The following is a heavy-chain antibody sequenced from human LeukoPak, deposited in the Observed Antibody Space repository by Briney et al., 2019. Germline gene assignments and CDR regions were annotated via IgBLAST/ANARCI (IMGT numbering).Heavy chain of an antibody. CDR1: GYTFTSYG. D-gene: IGHD3-10*01. Sequence: ASVKVSCKASGYTFTSYGISWVRQAPGQGLEWMGWISAYNGNTNYAQKLQGRVTMTTDTSTSTAYMELRSLRSDDTAVYYCARDRLGYIFGEFSYWGQGTLVTVSS. V-gene: IGHV1-18*01. J-gene: IGHJ4*02. CDR3: ARDRLGYIFGEFSY. CDR2: ISAYNGNT.